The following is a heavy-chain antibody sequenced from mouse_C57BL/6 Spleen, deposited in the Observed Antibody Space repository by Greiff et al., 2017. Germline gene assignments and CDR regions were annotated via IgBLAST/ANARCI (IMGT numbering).Heavy chain of an antibody. J-gene: IGHJ2*01. Sequence: EVNLVESGGGLVQPGGSMKLSCVASGFTFSNYWMNWVRQSPEKGLEWVAQIRLKSDNYATHYAESVKGRFTISRDDSKSSVYLQMNNLRAEDTGIYYCTEGIYYGYDPFDYWGQGTTLTVSS. CDR1: GFTFSNYW. V-gene: IGHV6-3*01. CDR3: TEGIYYGYDPFDY. CDR2: IRLKSDNYAT. D-gene: IGHD2-2*01.